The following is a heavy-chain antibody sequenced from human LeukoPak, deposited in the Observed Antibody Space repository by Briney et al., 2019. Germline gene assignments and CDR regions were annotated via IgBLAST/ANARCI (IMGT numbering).Heavy chain of an antibody. CDR3: AKWVKVVVAANNWFDP. V-gene: IGHV3-23*01. J-gene: IGHJ5*02. CDR1: GFTFSSYA. Sequence: PGGSLRLSCAASGFTFSSYAMSWVSHAPGKGLEWVSAISGSGGSTYYADSVKGRFTISRDNSKNTLYLQMYSLRAEDTAVYYCAKWVKVVVAANNWFDPWGQGTLVTVSS. D-gene: IGHD2-15*01. CDR2: ISGSGGST.